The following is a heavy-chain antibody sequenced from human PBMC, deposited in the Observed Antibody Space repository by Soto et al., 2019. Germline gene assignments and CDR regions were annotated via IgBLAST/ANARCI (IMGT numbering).Heavy chain of an antibody. Sequence: GGSLRLSXAASGFTFSSYWMSWVRQAPGKGLEWVANIKQDGSEKYYVDSVKGRFTISRDNAKNSLYLQMNSLRAEDTAVYYCARRILVPAAIQGNYYYYGMDVWGQGTTVTVSS. D-gene: IGHD2-2*02. V-gene: IGHV3-7*03. CDR3: ARRILVPAAIQGNYYYYGMDV. CDR2: IKQDGSEK. J-gene: IGHJ6*02. CDR1: GFTFSSYW.